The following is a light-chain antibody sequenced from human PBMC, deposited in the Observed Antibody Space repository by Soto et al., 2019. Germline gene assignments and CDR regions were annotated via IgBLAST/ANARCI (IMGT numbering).Light chain of an antibody. V-gene: IGLV2-14*01. CDR2: EIS. CDR3: SSYTTSHTLV. J-gene: IGLJ2*01. Sequence: QSALTQPASVSESPGQSITISCTGTSSYVGASDFVSWYQQHPGKAPELIIYEISNRPSGVSSRISGSKSGNTASLTISGLQAEDESDYYCSSYTTSHTLVFGGGTKLTVL. CDR1: SSYVGASDF.